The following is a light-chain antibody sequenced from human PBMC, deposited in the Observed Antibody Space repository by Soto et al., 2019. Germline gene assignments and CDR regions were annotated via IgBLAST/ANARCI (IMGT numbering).Light chain of an antibody. CDR3: QQYHDWPPYT. CDR1: QSVSGN. Sequence: EIVLTQSPGTLSLSPGERATLSCRASQSVSGNYLAWYQQKPGQAPRLLIYRASTMATGIPARFSGSGSGTEFTLTISSLQSEDFAVYYCQQYHDWPPYTFGQGTKVDIK. J-gene: IGKJ2*01. CDR2: RAS. V-gene: IGKV3-15*01.